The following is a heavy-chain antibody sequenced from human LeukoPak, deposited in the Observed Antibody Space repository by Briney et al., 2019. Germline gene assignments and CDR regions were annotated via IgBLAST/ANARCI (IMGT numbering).Heavy chain of an antibody. Sequence: GRSLRLSCAASGFTFSNAWMSWVRQAPGKGLEWVGRIKSKTDGGTTDYAAPVKGRFTISRDDSKNTLYLQMNSLKTEDTAVYYCTTYHGSGSYKAFDIWGQGTMVTVSS. V-gene: IGHV3-15*01. D-gene: IGHD3-10*01. CDR3: TTYHGSGSYKAFDI. CDR2: IKSKTDGGTT. J-gene: IGHJ3*02. CDR1: GFTFSNAW.